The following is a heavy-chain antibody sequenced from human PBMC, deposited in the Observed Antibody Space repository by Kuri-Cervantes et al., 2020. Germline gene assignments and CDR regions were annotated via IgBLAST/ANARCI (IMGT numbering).Heavy chain of an antibody. CDR1: GGSISSSSYY. V-gene: IGHV4-39*07. CDR3: ARGYSGYAAPYYFDY. J-gene: IGHJ4*02. D-gene: IGHD5-12*01. Sequence: GSLRLSCTVSGGSISSSSYYWGWIRQPPGKGLEWIGRIYDSGSTNYNPSLKSRVTISVDKSKNQFSLKLSSVTAADTAVYYCARGYSGYAAPYYFDYWGQGTLVTVSS. CDR2: IYDSGST.